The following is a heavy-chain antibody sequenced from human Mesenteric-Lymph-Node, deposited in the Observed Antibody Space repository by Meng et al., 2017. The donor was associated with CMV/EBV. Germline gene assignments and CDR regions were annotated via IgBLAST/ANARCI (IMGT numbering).Heavy chain of an antibody. D-gene: IGHD3-16*01. J-gene: IGHJ4*02. CDR1: GFDFNNFE. CDR2: INGGGSSI. CDR3: VGGGLRFFDY. Sequence: GGSLRLSCAASGFDFNNFEMNWVRQAPGKGLEWLSYINGGGSSIYYADSVKGRFTISRDNARKSVYLQMSGLRAEDIGLYHCVGGGLRFFDYWGQGAVVTVSS. V-gene: IGHV3-48*03.